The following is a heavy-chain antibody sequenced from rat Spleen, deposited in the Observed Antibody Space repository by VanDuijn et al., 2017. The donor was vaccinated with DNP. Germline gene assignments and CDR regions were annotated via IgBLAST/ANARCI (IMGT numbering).Heavy chain of an antibody. CDR2: ISSGGST. Sequence: QVQLKESGPGLVQPSQTLSLTCTVSGFSLTSYGVSWVHQPPGKGLEWIAAISSGGSTYYNSALKSRLSISRDTSKSQVFLKMNSLQTDDTGTYYCTRDPTNNPFDYWGQGLMVTVSS. V-gene: IGHV2S8*01. CDR3: TRDPTNNPFDY. D-gene: IGHD1-10*01. J-gene: IGHJ2*01. CDR1: GFSLTSYG.